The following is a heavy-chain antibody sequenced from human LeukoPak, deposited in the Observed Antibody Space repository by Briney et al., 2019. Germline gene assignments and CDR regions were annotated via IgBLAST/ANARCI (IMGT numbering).Heavy chain of an antibody. J-gene: IGHJ4*02. D-gene: IGHD3-22*01. V-gene: IGHV1-69*04. CDR2: IIPILGIA. Sequence: WASVKVSCKASGGTFSSYAISWVRQAPGQGLEWMGRIIPILGIANYAQKFQGRVTITADKSTSTAYMELSSLRSEDTAVYYCAKSRLSGWYYYDSSGYYDYWGQGTLVTVSS. CDR1: GGTFSSYA. CDR3: AKSRLSGWYYYDSSGYYDY.